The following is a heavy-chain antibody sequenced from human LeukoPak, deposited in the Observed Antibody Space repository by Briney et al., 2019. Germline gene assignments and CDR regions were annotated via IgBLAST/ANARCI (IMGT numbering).Heavy chain of an antibody. D-gene: IGHD6-19*01. V-gene: IGHV3-74*01. CDR3: TRQWHTPSDY. CDR1: GFIFNNYW. Sequence: GGSLRLSCAASGFIFNNYWMHWFRQTPGEGPLWLSRINGDGSSTSYTHSVQGRFIISRDNAKNTLYLQMNSLRAEDTAVYYCTRQWHTPSDYWGQGTLVTVSS. J-gene: IGHJ4*02. CDR2: INGDGSST.